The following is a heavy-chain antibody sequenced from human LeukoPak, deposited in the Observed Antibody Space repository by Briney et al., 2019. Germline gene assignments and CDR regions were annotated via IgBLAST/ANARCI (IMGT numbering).Heavy chain of an antibody. CDR1: GFTFNTHW. CDR3: AREYYYDSSGYAFDI. Sequence: GGSLRLSCAASGFTFNTHWMHWVRQAPGKGLVWVSRINTDGSSANYADSEKGRFSTSRDNAKNTLYLQMNSLRAEDTAIYYCAREYYYDSSGYAFDIWGQGTMVTVSS. D-gene: IGHD3-22*01. CDR2: INTDGSSA. V-gene: IGHV3-74*01. J-gene: IGHJ3*02.